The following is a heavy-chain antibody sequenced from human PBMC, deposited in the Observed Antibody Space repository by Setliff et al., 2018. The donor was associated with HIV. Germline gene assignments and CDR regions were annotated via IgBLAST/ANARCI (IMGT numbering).Heavy chain of an antibody. J-gene: IGHJ4*02. CDR3: ARRMSSGSYYDY. CDR2: IYSSGST. V-gene: IGHV4-59*08. CDR1: GGSISNYY. Sequence: NPSETLSLTCTVSGGSISNYYWSWIRQPPGKGLEWIGHIYSSGSTNYNPSLKSRVTISVDTSKNQISLKLSAVTAADTAVYYCARRMSSGSYYDYWGQGTRVTVSS. D-gene: IGHD1-26*01.